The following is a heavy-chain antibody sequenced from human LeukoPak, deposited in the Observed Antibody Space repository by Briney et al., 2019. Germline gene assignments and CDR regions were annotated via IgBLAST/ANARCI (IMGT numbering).Heavy chain of an antibody. CDR3: SKDAQRGFDYSNSLEY. V-gene: IGHV3-33*06. D-gene: IGHD4-11*01. J-gene: IGHJ4*02. CDR1: GFTFSHYG. CDR2: IWSDGTNK. Sequence: SGGSLRLSCAASGFTFSHYGFHWVRQAPGKGLEWVAVIWSDGTNKYYGDSVKGRFMIYRDDSQNTVYLQMSSLRAEDTAVYYCSKDAQRGFDYSNSLEYWGQGSLVTVSS.